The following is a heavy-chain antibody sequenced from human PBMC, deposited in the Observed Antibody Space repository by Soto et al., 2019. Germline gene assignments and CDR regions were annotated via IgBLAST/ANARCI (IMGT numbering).Heavy chain of an antibody. V-gene: IGHV3-23*01. CDR2: ISGSGGST. CDR3: AKDEGPRLWGSDY. CDR1: GLTFSTYA. J-gene: IGHJ4*02. Sequence: EVQLLESGGGLVQPGGSLGLSWEPSGLTFSTYALAWVRQAPGRGLEWVSAISGSGGSTYYADSVKGRFTISRDNSKNTLYLQMNSLRAEDTAVYYCAKDEGPRLWGSDYWGQGTLVTVSS. D-gene: IGHD3-16*01.